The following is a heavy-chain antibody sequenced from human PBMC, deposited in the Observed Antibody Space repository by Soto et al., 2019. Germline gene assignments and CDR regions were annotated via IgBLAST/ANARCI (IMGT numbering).Heavy chain of an antibody. J-gene: IGHJ6*02. CDR3: ASQGGASHVNYHYYYAMDV. D-gene: IGHD2-2*01. CDR2: IHSTGTT. CDR1: GDSISSYF. Sequence: SETLSLTCTVSGDSISSYFWTWIRQPPGRGLEWIGYIHSTGTTKYNPSLKSRISMSVDTSKNQFSLKLTSVTAADTAVYYCASQGGASHVNYHYYYAMDVWGQGTTVTVSS. V-gene: IGHV4-59*01.